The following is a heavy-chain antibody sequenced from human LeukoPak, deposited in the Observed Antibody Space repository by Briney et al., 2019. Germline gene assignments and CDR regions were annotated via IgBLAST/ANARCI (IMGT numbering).Heavy chain of an antibody. J-gene: IGHJ5*02. CDR1: GFTLSSYS. V-gene: IGHV3-21*01. CDR2: ISSSSSYI. CDR3: ARGRVYDFWSGYGWFDP. Sequence: GGSLRLSCAASGFTLSSYSMNWVRQAPGKGLEWVSSISSSSSYIYYADSVKGRFTISRDNAKNSLYLQMNSLRAEDTAVYYCARGRVYDFWSGYGWFDPWGQGTLVTVSS. D-gene: IGHD3-3*01.